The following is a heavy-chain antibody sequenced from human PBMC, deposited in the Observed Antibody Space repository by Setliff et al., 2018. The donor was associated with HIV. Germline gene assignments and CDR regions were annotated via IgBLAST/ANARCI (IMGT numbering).Heavy chain of an antibody. J-gene: IGHJ6*02. CDR2: IYKIGST. CDR3: ARSGRPIYYYYSMDV. Sequence: GGSLRLSCAASGFSVSTKYMSWVRQARGKGLEWVSVIYKIGSTFYADSVKGRFTISRDTSKNTLYLQMTSLRAEDTAVYYCARSGRPIYYYYSMDVWGQGTTVTSP. D-gene: IGHD3-3*01. CDR1: GFSVSTKY. V-gene: IGHV3-66*01.